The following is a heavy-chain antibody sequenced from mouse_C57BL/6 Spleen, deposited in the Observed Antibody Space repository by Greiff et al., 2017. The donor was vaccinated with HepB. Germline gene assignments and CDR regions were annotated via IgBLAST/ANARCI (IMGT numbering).Heavy chain of an antibody. J-gene: IGHJ4*01. CDR3: ARRKDYYGSSYSYYAMDY. CDR1: GYTFTSYW. CDR2: IDPSDSET. V-gene: IGHV1-52*01. Sequence: QVQLKQPGAELVRPGSSVKLSCKASGYTFTSYWMHWVKQRPIQGLEWIGNIDPSDSETHYNQKFKDKATLTVDKSSSTAYMQLSSLTSEDSAVYYCARRKDYYGSSYSYYAMDYWGQGTSVTVSS. D-gene: IGHD1-1*01.